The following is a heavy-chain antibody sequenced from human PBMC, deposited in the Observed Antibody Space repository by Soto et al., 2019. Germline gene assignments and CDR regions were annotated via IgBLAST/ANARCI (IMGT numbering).Heavy chain of an antibody. CDR1: GFKIGSSS. J-gene: IGHJ6*02. V-gene: IGHV3-48*02. D-gene: IGHD3-22*01. CDR3: ARYYYDSSGYDGMDV. Sequence: EVQLVESGGGLVQPGGSLRLPCAAFGFKIGSSSMNWVRRAPGRGLEWVAYISDSGSNTLYADSVKGRFTVSRDTAKNSLYLQMSGLRDEDRAVYYCARYYYDSSGYDGMDVWGQGTTVTVSS. CDR2: ISDSGSNT.